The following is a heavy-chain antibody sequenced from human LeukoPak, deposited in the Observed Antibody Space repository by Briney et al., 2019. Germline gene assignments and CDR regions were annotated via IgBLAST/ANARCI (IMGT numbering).Heavy chain of an antibody. CDR2: ISYDGSNK. Sequence: GGSLRLSCAASGFTFSSYGMHWVRQAPGKGLEWVAVISYDGSNKYYADSVKGRFTISRDNSKNTLYLQMSSLRVEDTAVYYCARDRSGHYTWDYWGQGTLVTVSS. D-gene: IGHD3-3*01. CDR3: ARDRSGHYTWDY. CDR1: GFTFSSYG. V-gene: IGHV3-30*03. J-gene: IGHJ4*02.